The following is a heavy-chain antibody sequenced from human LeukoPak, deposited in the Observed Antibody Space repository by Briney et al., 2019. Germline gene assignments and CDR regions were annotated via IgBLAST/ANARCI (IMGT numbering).Heavy chain of an antibody. CDR3: ARGSRGYCSSTSCSGYMDV. D-gene: IGHD2-2*01. J-gene: IGHJ6*03. V-gene: IGHV4-34*01. CDR1: GGSFSGYY. Sequence: SETLSLTCAVYGGSFSGYYWSWIRQPPGKGLEWIGEINHSGSTNYNPSLKSRVTISVDTSRNQFSLKLSSVTAADTAVYYCARGSRGYCSSTSCSGYMDVWGKGTTVTVSS. CDR2: INHSGST.